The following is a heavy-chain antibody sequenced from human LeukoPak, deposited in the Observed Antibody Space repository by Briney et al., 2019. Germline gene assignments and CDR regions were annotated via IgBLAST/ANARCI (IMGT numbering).Heavy chain of an antibody. CDR1: GGSISSSSYY. V-gene: IGHV4-39*07. J-gene: IGHJ4*02. D-gene: IGHD4-17*01. CDR3: ARSWAYGPWVY. Sequence: PSETLSLTCTVSGGSISSSSYYWGWIRQPPGKGLEWIGSIYYSGSTYYNPSLKSRVTISVDTSKNQFSLRLSSVTAADTAVYYCARSWAYGPWVYWGQGTLVTVSS. CDR2: IYYSGST.